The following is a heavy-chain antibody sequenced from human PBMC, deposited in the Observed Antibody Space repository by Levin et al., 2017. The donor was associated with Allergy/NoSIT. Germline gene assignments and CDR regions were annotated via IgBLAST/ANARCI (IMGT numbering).Heavy chain of an antibody. Sequence: PGGSLRLSCVASGFIFSNYAMHWVRQAPGKGLEWVARISFDGNAKYYVQSVKGRFTIFRDNSKNTLHLQMSSLNTEDTAVYYCVKGAKFSSGYDYFYYYMDVWGKGTTVSVS. V-gene: IGHV3-30*18. CDR2: ISFDGNAK. J-gene: IGHJ6*03. D-gene: IGHD3-22*01. CDR3: VKGAKFSSGYDYFYYYMDV. CDR1: GFIFSNYA.